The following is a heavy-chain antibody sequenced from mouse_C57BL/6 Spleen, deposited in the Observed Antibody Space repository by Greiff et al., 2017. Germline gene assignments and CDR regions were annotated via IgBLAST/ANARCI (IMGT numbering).Heavy chain of an antibody. D-gene: IGHD2-4*01. J-gene: IGHJ3*01. CDR3: TSYDYEFAY. Sequence: EVQVVESGGGLVQPGGSMKLSCVASGFTFSNYWMNWVRQSPETGLEWVAQIRLKSDNYATHYAESVKGRFTISRDDSKSSVYLQMNNLRAEDTGIYYCTSYDYEFAYWGQGTLVTVSA. V-gene: IGHV6-3*01. CDR2: IRLKSDNYAT. CDR1: GFTFSNYW.